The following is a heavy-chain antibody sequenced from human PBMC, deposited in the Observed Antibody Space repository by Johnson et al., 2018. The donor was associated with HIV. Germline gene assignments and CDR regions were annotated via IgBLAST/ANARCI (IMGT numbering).Heavy chain of an antibody. V-gene: IGHV3-30*04. Sequence: MQLVESGGGLVQPGGSLRLSCAASGFTFSSYAMHWVRQAPGKGLEWVAVISYDGSNKYYADSVRGRFTISRDNSRNTLNLQMDSLREDDTAVYYCAKDLDRELLALWAFHTWGQGTVVTVSS. CDR2: ISYDGSNK. J-gene: IGHJ3*02. CDR1: GFTFSSYA. CDR3: AKDLDRELLALWAFHT. D-gene: IGHD2-8*02.